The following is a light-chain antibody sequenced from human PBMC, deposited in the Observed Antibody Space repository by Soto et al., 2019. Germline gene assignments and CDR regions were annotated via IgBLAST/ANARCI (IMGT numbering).Light chain of an antibody. CDR3: LHEYYYPRT. CDR1: QSIRSY. V-gene: IGKV1-39*01. J-gene: IGKJ1*01. CDR2: SAS. Sequence: QTPSSLSGSVADSLTNTCRAHQSIRSYLNSFQQKPRNAPKLLIYSASNLQSGVPSRFSGIGCGTEYTLTISSLVIEDYATYCCLHEYYYPRTCGRGTKVDIK.